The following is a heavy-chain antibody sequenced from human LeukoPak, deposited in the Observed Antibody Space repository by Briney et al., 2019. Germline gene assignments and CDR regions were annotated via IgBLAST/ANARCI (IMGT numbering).Heavy chain of an antibody. V-gene: IGHV4-34*01. CDR1: GGSFSGYY. Sequence: TSETLSLTCAVYGGSFSGYYWSWIRQPPGKGLEWIGEINHSGSTNYNPSLKSRVTISVDTSKNQFSLKLSSVTAADTAVYYCARYVDVWGQGTTVTVSS. CDR3: ARYVDV. CDR2: INHSGST. J-gene: IGHJ6*02.